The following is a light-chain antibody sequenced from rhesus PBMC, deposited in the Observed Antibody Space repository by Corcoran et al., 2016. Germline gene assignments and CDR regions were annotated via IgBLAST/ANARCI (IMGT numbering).Light chain of an antibody. CDR2: AAS. CDR1: QGISSY. V-gene: IGKV1-25*01. J-gene: IGKJ3*01. Sequence: DIQMTQSPSSLSASVGDRVTITCRASQGISSYLAWYQQKPGKAPKLLVYAASTLQSGVPSRFSGSGSRTDFTLTISSLQPEDFATYYCQQHDSYPLTFGPGTKLDIK. CDR3: QQHDSYPLT.